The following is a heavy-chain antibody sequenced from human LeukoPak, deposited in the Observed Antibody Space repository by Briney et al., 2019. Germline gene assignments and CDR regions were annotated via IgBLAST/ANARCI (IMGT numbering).Heavy chain of an antibody. CDR1: GYTFTGYY. J-gene: IGHJ6*03. CDR2: INPNSGGT. V-gene: IGHV1-2*02. CDR3: ARSMVRGAAHYYYYMDV. Sequence: ASVKVSCKASGYTFTGYYMHWVRQAPGQGLEWMGWINPNSGGTNYAQKFQGRITMTRDTSISTAYMELSRLRSDDTAVYCCARSMVRGAAHYYYYMDVWGKGTTVTVSS. D-gene: IGHD3-10*01.